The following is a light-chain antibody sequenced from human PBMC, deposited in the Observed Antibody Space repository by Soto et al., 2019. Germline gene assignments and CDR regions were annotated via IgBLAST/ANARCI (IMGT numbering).Light chain of an antibody. CDR3: QQYGSSWLT. Sequence: EIVLTQSPGTLSLSPGERATLSCRASQSVSSSYLSWYQQKPGQTPRLLIYGVSRRATGIPARFSGSGSGTDFTLTISRLEPEDFAGYYCQQYGSSWLTFGQGTKVEIK. J-gene: IGKJ1*01. V-gene: IGKV3-20*01. CDR2: GVS. CDR1: QSVSSSY.